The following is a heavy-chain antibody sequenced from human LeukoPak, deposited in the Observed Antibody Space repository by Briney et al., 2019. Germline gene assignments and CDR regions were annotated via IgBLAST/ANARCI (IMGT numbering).Heavy chain of an antibody. Sequence: GSLRLSCAASGFTFSSYAMHWVRQAPGKGLEWVAIISYDGSNKYYADSVKGRFTISRDNSKNTLYLQMNSLRAEDTAVYYCAREGRLGNFDYWGQGTLVTVSS. J-gene: IGHJ4*02. CDR2: ISYDGSNK. D-gene: IGHD7-27*01. CDR1: GFTFSSYA. CDR3: AREGRLGNFDY. V-gene: IGHV3-30-3*01.